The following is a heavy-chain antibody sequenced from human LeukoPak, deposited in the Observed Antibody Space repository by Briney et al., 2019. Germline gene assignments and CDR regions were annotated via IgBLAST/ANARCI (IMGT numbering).Heavy chain of an antibody. V-gene: IGHV3-30*02. CDR2: IRYDGSNK. J-gene: IGHJ4*02. CDR1: GFTFSSYG. Sequence: GGSLRLSCAASGFTFSSYGMHWVRQAPGKGLEWVAFIRYDGSNKYYADSVKGRFTISRDNSKNTLYLQMNSLRAEDTAVYYCAKDPQKWESYIDYWGQGTLVTVSS. D-gene: IGHD1-26*01. CDR3: AKDPQKWESYIDY.